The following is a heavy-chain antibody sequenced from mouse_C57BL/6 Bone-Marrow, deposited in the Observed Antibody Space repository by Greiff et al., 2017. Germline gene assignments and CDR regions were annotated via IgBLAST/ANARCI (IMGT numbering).Heavy chain of an antibody. Sequence: QVQLKESGAELARPGASVKLSCKASGYTFTSYGISWVKQRTGQGLEWIGEIYPRSGNTYYNEKFKGKATLTADKSSSTAYMELRSLISEDSAVYFCASSNYFDYWGQGTTLTVSS. CDR2: IYPRSGNT. CDR3: ASSNYFDY. V-gene: IGHV1-81*01. J-gene: IGHJ2*01. D-gene: IGHD1-1*01. CDR1: GYTFTSYG.